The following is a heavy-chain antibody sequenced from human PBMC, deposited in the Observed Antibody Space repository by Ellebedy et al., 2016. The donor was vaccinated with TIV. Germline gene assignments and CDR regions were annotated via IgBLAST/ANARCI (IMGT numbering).Heavy chain of an antibody. CDR3: AKDVDNYHDNSGGFDS. D-gene: IGHD3-22*01. CDR2: ISGSGRTT. CDR1: GFSFTTYA. V-gene: IGHV3-23*01. Sequence: GESLKISCAASGFSFTTYAMSWVRQAPGMGLEWVSAISGSGRTTYYAESVKGRFTISRDSSKNTLYLQMSSLRADDTAVYYCAKDVDNYHDNSGGFDSWGQGTLVTVSS. J-gene: IGHJ4*02.